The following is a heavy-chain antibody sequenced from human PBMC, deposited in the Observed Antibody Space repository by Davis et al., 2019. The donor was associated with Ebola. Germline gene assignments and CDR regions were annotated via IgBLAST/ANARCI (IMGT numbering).Heavy chain of an antibody. Sequence: MPSETLSLTCAVYGGSFSGYYWSWIRQPPGKGLEWIGEINHRGSTNYNPSLKSRVTISVDTSKNQFSLQLSSVTPEDTAVYYCARDPPYDQGYDYWGQGILVTVSS. J-gene: IGHJ4*02. CDR1: GGSFSGYY. D-gene: IGHD3-22*01. CDR2: INHRGST. CDR3: ARDPPYDQGYDY. V-gene: IGHV4-34*01.